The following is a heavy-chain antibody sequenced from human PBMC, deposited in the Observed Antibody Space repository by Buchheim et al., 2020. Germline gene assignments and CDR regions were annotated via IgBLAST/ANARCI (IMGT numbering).Heavy chain of an antibody. CDR1: GFTFSDYW. V-gene: IGHV3-7*01. CDR3: AKEHWGPEY. Sequence: VQLVESGGGLVQPGGSLRLSCAASGFTFSDYWMTWVRQAPGKGLEWVANIKSDGSVENYVDSVKGRFTISRDNTKHLVYLQMNSLRAEDTAVYYCAKEHWGPEYWGQGIL. D-gene: IGHD7-27*01. J-gene: IGHJ4*02. CDR2: IKSDGSVE.